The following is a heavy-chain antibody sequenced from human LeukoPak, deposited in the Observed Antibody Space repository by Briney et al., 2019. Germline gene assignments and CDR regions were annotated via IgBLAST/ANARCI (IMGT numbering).Heavy chain of an antibody. V-gene: IGHV4-39*01. CDR3: ARQEDYYGSGSYYFGPKFDY. J-gene: IGHJ4*02. D-gene: IGHD3-10*01. CDR1: GGSISSSSYY. Sequence: SETLSLTCTVSGGSISSSSYYWGWIRQPPGKGLEWIGSIYYSGSTYYNPSLKSRVTISVDTSKKQFSLKLSSVTAADTAVYYCARQEDYYGSGSYYFGPKFDYWGQGTLVTVSS. CDR2: IYYSGST.